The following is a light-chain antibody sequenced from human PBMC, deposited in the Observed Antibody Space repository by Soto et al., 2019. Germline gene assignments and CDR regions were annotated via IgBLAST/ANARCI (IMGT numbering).Light chain of an antibody. Sequence: QSALTQPPSVSGAPGQRVTISCTGSSSNIGAGYVVHWYQQLPGTAPKLLIYGNSNRPSGVPDRFSGSKSGTSASLAITGLQAEDEADYYRQSYDSSLSGSVFGGGTKLTVL. V-gene: IGLV1-40*01. CDR2: GNS. J-gene: IGLJ2*01. CDR3: QSYDSSLSGSV. CDR1: SSNIGAGYV.